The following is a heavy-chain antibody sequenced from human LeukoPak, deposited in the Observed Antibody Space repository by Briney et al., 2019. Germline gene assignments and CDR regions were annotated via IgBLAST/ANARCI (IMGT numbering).Heavy chain of an antibody. V-gene: IGHV3-43*02. CDR1: GFTFDDYA. CDR3: AKNPSIYSSGWYYFDY. Sequence: PGGSLRLSCAASGFTFDDYAMHWVRQAPGKGLGWVSLISGDGGSTYYADSVKGRFTIPRDNSKNSLYLQMNSLRTEDTALYYCAKNPSIYSSGWYYFDYWGQGTLITVSS. CDR2: ISGDGGST. D-gene: IGHD6-19*01. J-gene: IGHJ4*02.